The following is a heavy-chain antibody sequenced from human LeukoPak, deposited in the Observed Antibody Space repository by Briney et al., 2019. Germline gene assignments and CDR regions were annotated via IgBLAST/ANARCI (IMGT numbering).Heavy chain of an antibody. CDR1: GFTFSNYR. J-gene: IGHJ4*02. CDR3: AMLDYGDLISFDF. Sequence: GGSLRRSCAASGFTFSNYRMHWLRQTPGKGLEWVAVVSYDGTKKDYADSVKGRFTISRDNSKNTLYLQMNSLRGEDTAVYYCAMLDYGDLISFDFWGQGTLVTVSS. D-gene: IGHD4-17*01. CDR2: VSYDGTKK. V-gene: IGHV3-30-3*01.